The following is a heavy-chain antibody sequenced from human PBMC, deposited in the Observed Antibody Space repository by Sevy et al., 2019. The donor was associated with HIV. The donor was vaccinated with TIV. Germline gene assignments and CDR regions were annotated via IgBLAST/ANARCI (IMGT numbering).Heavy chain of an antibody. CDR3: ARASAQYFQRKPPNWFDP. J-gene: IGHJ5*02. D-gene: IGHD1-1*01. V-gene: IGHV3-21*01. CDR1: GFTFSSYS. Sequence: GGSLRLSCAASGFTFSSYSMNWVRQAPGKGLEWVSSISSSSSYIYYADSVKGRFTISRDNAKNSLYLQMNSLRAEDTAVYYCARASAQYFQRKPPNWFDPWGQGTLVTVSS. CDR2: ISSSSSYI.